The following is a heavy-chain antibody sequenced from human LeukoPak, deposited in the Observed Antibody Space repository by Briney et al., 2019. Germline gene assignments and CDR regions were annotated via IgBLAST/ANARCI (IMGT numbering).Heavy chain of an antibody. D-gene: IGHD2-2*01. CDR2: ISSSSSYI. J-gene: IGHJ4*02. V-gene: IGHV3-21*01. Sequence: GGSLRLSCAASGFTFSSYSMNWVRQAPGKGLEWVSSISSSSSYIYYADSVKGRFTISRDNAKNSLYLQMNSLRAEDTAVYYCARGPVVPAAIVEGDFDYWGQGTLVTVSS. CDR3: ARGPVVPAAIVEGDFDY. CDR1: GFTFSSYS.